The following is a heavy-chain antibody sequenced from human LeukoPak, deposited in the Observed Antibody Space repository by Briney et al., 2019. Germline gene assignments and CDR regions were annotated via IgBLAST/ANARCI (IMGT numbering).Heavy chain of an antibody. CDR2: ISAYNGNT. J-gene: IGHJ5*02. V-gene: IGHV1-18*01. CDR3: ARVSTVVSWFDP. D-gene: IGHD4-23*01. CDR1: GYTFTSYG. Sequence: ASVKVSCKASGYTFTSYGISWVRQAPGQGLEWMGWISAYNGNTNYAQKLQGRVTMTADTSTSTAYMELRSLRSDDTAVYYCARVSTVVSWFDPWGQGTLVTVSS.